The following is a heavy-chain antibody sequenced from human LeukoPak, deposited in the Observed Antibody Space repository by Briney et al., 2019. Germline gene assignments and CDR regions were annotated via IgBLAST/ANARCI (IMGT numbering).Heavy chain of an antibody. V-gene: IGHV3-33*01. CDR3: ARGRFGELSVGTFDS. D-gene: IGHD3-10*01. Sequence: GGSLRLSCAASGFSFNSYGMHWVRQAPGEGLEWVAHIWYDGTNKYYADSVKGRFTISRDNSKNTLYLQMNSLRAEDTAVYYCARGRFGELSVGTFDSWGQGTMVTVSS. J-gene: IGHJ3*02. CDR2: IWYDGTNK. CDR1: GFSFNSYG.